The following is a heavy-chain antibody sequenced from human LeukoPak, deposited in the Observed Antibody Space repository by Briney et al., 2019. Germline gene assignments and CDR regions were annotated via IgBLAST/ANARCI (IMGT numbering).Heavy chain of an antibody. J-gene: IGHJ6*03. D-gene: IGHD6-13*01. CDR3: ARTSYSSSWQNYYYYYMDV. CDR2: IKQDGSEK. V-gene: IGHV3-7*03. CDR1: GFTFSSYW. Sequence: GGSLRLSCAASGFTFSSYWMSWVRQAPGKGLEWVANIKQDGSEKYYVDSVKGRFTISRDNAKNSLYLQMNSLRAEDTALYYCARTSYSSSWQNYYYYYMDVWGKGATVTVSS.